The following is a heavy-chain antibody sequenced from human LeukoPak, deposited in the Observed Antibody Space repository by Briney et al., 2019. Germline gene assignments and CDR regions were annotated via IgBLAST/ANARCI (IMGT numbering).Heavy chain of an antibody. V-gene: IGHV3-48*03. J-gene: IGHJ4*02. Sequence: GGSLSLSCAASGFTFSTYEMNWVRQAPGKGLEWVSYISSSGSTIYYADSVKGRFTISRDNAKNSLYLQMNSLRAEDTAIYYCARDSGGYCTNGVCSTFDYWGQGTLVTVSS. CDR3: ARDSGGYCTNGVCSTFDY. CDR2: ISSSGSTI. CDR1: GFTFSTYE. D-gene: IGHD2-8*01.